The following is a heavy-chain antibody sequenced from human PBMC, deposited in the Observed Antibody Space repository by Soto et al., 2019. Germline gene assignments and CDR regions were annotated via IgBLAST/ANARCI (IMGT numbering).Heavy chain of an antibody. CDR1: GGTFNNYA. D-gene: IGHD5-12*01. CDR3: ARGRGYDNLDPFDI. CDR2: VIPIFGSE. Sequence: QVQLVQSGAEMKKPGSSVKVSCKTSGGTFNNYAISWVRQAPGQGPEWMGGVIPIFGSENYAQKFQGRVTITADESTSTAYMELSSLRSEDTAVYYCARGRGYDNLDPFDIWGQGTMVAVSS. J-gene: IGHJ3*02. V-gene: IGHV1-69*01.